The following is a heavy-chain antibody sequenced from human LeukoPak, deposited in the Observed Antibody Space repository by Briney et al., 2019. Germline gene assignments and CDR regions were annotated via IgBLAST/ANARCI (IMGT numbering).Heavy chain of an antibody. CDR3: ARDWRKGYCTNGVCPGTTLPRFDY. CDR2: ISAYNGNT. J-gene: IGHJ4*02. V-gene: IGHV1-18*01. CDR1: GYTFTSYG. D-gene: IGHD2-8*01. Sequence: ASVKVSCKASGYTFTSYGISWVRQAPGQGLEWMGWISAYNGNTNYAQKLQGRVTMTTDTSTSTAYMELRSLRSDDTAVYYCARDWRKGYCTNGVCPGTTLPRFDYWGQGTLVTVSS.